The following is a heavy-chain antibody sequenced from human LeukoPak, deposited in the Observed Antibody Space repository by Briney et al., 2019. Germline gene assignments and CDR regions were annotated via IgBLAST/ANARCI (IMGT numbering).Heavy chain of an antibody. Sequence: GGSLRLSCAASGFTFSSYGVSWVRQAPGKGLEWVSAISGSGGSTYYADSVKGRFTISRDNSKNTLYLQMNSLRAEDTAVYYCAKDPLEVLNWFDPWGQGTLVTVSS. V-gene: IGHV3-23*01. CDR2: ISGSGGST. D-gene: IGHD1-26*01. CDR1: GFTFSSYG. CDR3: AKDPLEVLNWFDP. J-gene: IGHJ5*02.